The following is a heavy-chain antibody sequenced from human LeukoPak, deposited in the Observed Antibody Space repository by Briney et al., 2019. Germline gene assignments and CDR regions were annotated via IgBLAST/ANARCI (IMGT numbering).Heavy chain of an antibody. Sequence: SETLSLTCTVSGGSISSYYWSWIRQPPGKGLEWIGYIYYSGSTNYNPSLKSRVTISVDTSKNQFSLKLSSVTAADTAVYYCASHADIVATIFVYWGQGTLVTVSS. V-gene: IGHV4-59*01. CDR2: IYYSGST. J-gene: IGHJ4*02. CDR3: ASHADIVATIFVY. CDR1: GGSISSYY. D-gene: IGHD5-12*01.